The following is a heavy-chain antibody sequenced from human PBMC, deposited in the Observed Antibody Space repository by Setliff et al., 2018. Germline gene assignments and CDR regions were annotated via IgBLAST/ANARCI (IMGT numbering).Heavy chain of an antibody. D-gene: IGHD2-15*01. Sequence: GESLKISCKGSGYRFSSYWIGWVRQMPGKGLEWIGIIFPADSDTRYSPSFQGQVTLSADKSISTAYVQWRSLKASDTAMYYCARVGTAGGYYFDFWGQGALVTVPS. CDR3: ARVGTAGGYYFDF. V-gene: IGHV5-51*01. CDR1: GYRFSSYW. J-gene: IGHJ4*02. CDR2: IFPADSDT.